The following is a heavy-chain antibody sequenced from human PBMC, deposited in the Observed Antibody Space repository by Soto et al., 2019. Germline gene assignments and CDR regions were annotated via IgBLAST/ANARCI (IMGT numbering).Heavy chain of an antibody. CDR1: GFTFSSYA. CDR2: ISYDGSNK. V-gene: IGHV3-30-3*01. D-gene: IGHD3-10*01. CDR3: ASPYGSGSYYTFDYFDY. Sequence: GGSLRLSCAASGFTFSSYAMHWVRQAPGKGLEWVAVISYDGSNKYYADSVKGRFTISRDNSKNTLYLQMNSLRAEDTAVYYCASPYGSGSYYTFDYFDYWGQGTLVTVS. J-gene: IGHJ4*02.